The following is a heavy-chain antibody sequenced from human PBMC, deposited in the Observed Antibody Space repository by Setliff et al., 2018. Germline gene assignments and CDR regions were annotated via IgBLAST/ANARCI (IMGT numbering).Heavy chain of an antibody. CDR1: GYSISSGDYY. D-gene: IGHD2-8*02. CDR2: IYYSGST. CDR3: TVYNTGSSKDHY. J-gene: IGHJ4*02. Sequence: PSETLSLTCTVSGYSISSGDYYWSWIRQPPGKGLEWIGYIYYSGSTYYNPSLKSRVTISVDTSKNQFSLKLSSVTAADTALYYCTVYNTGSSKDHYWGQGTPVTVSS. V-gene: IGHV4-30-4*08.